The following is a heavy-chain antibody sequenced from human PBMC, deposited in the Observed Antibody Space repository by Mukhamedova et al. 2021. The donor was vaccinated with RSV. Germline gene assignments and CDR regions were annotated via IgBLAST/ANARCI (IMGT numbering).Heavy chain of an antibody. J-gene: IGHJ3*02. V-gene: IGHV3-23*01. CDR1: GFTFGSYA. Sequence: GFTFGSYAMSWVRQAPGKGLEWVSSVGSTGTQTFYADSMRGRFTISRDNSKRTLYLQLSSLRADDTAVYYCARGGFWHGFYYAFD. CDR3: ARGGFWHGFYYAFD. D-gene: IGHD3-22*01. CDR2: VGSTGTQT.